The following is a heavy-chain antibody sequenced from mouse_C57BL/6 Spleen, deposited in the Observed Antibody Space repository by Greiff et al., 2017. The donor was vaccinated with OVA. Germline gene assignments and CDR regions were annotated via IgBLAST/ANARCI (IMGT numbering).Heavy chain of an antibody. CDR1: GFTFSDYG. CDR3: ARDWDWYFDV. D-gene: IGHD4-1*01. V-gene: IGHV5-17*01. CDR2: ISSGSSTI. J-gene: IGHJ1*03. Sequence: EVHLVESGGGLVKPGGSLKLSCAASGFTFSDYGMHWVRRAPEKGLEWVAYISSGSSTIYYADTVKGRFTISRDNAKNTLFLQMTSLRSEDTAMYYCARDWDWYFDVWGTGTTVTVSS.